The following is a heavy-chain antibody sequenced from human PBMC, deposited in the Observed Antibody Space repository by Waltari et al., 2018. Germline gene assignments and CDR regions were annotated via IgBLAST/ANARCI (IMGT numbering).Heavy chain of an antibody. CDR3: AKNSLGSKFAFAS. CDR1: GGSISGHF. V-gene: IGHV4-59*11. D-gene: IGHD1-26*01. CDR2: VYFSGST. J-gene: IGHJ4*02. Sequence: QVQLQESGPGLLKPSETLSLTCTVSGGSISGHFWNWIRQTPGKGLEWIGQVYFSGSTIYNPSLAGRVTMSVDTSKNQFSLKLTSVTAADTALYYCAKNSLGSKFAFASWGQGVLVTVSS.